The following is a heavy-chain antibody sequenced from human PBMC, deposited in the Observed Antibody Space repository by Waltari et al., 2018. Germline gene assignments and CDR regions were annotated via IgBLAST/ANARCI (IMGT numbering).Heavy chain of an antibody. CDR2: VYYNGAT. J-gene: IGHJ4*02. V-gene: IGHV4-39*07. CDR3: AREARVGASASGGY. Sequence: QMQLQESGPGLVKPSETLSLTCTVSGGSISSSFYYWGWIRQPPGKGLEWIGTVYYNGATQYNASLKSRVTISVDTSKNQFSLKLSSVTAADTAVYYCAREARVGASASGGYWGQGTLVTVSS. D-gene: IGHD1-26*01. CDR1: GGSISSSFYY.